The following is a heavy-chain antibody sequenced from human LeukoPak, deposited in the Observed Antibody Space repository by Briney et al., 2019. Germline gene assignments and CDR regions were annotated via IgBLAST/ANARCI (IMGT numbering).Heavy chain of an antibody. V-gene: IGHV3-23*01. Sequence: ETGGSLRLSCAASGFTFSSYAMHWVCQAPGKGLEWVSFISAGGSNIYYADSVKGRFTVSRDSSKNTLYLQMNSLRAEDTAVYHCARSERSVDYWGQGTLVTVSS. CDR2: ISAGGSNI. D-gene: IGHD5-24*01. J-gene: IGHJ4*02. CDR1: GFTFSSYA. CDR3: ARSERSVDY.